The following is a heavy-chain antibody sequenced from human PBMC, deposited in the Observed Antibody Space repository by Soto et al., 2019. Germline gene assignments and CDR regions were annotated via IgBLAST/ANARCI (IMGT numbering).Heavy chain of an antibody. Sequence: QVQLVESGGGVVQPGRSLRLSCAASGFTFSNYAMHWVRQAPGKGLEWVAVISYDEINKYYADSVKGRFTISRDNSKNTLSLQMNTLRAEDTAVYYCATFRLGGSFDIWGQGTMVTVSS. J-gene: IGHJ3*02. CDR2: ISYDEINK. D-gene: IGHD5-12*01. CDR1: GFTFSNYA. V-gene: IGHV3-30*14. CDR3: ATFRLGGSFDI.